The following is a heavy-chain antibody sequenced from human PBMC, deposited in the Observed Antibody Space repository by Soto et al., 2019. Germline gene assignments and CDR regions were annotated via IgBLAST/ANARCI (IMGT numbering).Heavy chain of an antibody. V-gene: IGHV1-69*01. Sequence: QVHLEQSGAEVKKPGSSVKVSCKFSGGTFSSYVIIWVRQAPGQGLEGMGGIIPVSGTANYAQKFHGRVTIAADAATNTAYMELSSVRFDDTAVYYCATVDRSVALVGWFDPWVQGTLVTVSS. CDR2: IIPVSGTA. CDR1: GGTFSSYV. CDR3: ATVDRSVALVGWFDP. J-gene: IGHJ5*02. D-gene: IGHD2-8*02.